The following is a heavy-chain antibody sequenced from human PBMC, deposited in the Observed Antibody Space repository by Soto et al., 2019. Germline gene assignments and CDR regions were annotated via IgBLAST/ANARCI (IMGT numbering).Heavy chain of an antibody. Sequence: QVQLQQWGAGLLKPSETLSLTCAVYGGSFSGYYWSWIRQPPGKGLEWIGEINHSGSTNYNPSLKSRVTISVDTSKNQFSLKLSSVTAADTAVYYCARGFSAAAGSPTFDYWGQGTLVTVSS. CDR3: ARGFSAAAGSPTFDY. V-gene: IGHV4-34*01. D-gene: IGHD6-13*01. J-gene: IGHJ4*02. CDR2: INHSGST. CDR1: GGSFSGYY.